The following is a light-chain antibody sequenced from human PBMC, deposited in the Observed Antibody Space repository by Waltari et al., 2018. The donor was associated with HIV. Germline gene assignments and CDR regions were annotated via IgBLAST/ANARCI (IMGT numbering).Light chain of an antibody. CDR1: TGVVTSGHY. J-gene: IGLJ3*02. V-gene: IGLV7-46*01. CDR2: DTS. CDR3: LLSYSGARV. Sequence: QAVVTQEPSLTVSPGGTVTLTCGSSTGVVTSGHYPYWVQQKPDQAPRTLIYDTSNKHSGAPGRLSACLRGGKAALPLAGGEPEDEAEYYCLLSYSGARVFGGGTKLTVL.